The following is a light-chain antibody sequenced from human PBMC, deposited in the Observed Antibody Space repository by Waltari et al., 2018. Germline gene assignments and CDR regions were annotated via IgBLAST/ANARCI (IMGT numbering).Light chain of an antibody. V-gene: IGLV2-8*01. Sequence: QSALTQPPSASGSPGQSVAISCTGTSSDVGTYNHVSWYQQHPGKAPALMIFDVSKRPSGVPDRFSGSKSGNTASLTVSGLQATDEADYYCSSYAGSSNWVFGGGTKLTVL. CDR2: DVS. J-gene: IGLJ3*02. CDR1: SSDVGTYNH. CDR3: SSYAGSSNWV.